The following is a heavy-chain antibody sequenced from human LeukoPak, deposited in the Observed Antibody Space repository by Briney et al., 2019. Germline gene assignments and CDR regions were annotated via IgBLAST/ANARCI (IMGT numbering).Heavy chain of an antibody. Sequence: GGSLRLSCAASGFTFSRYSMNWVRQAPGKGLEWVANIKQEGSEKYYVDSVRGRFTISRDNAKNSLSLQMDSLRVEDTALYYCATHSVGVLPIATFDYWGQGTLVTVSS. D-gene: IGHD2-21*01. V-gene: IGHV3-7*01. J-gene: IGHJ4*02. CDR3: ATHSVGVLPIATFDY. CDR2: IKQEGSEK. CDR1: GFTFSRYS.